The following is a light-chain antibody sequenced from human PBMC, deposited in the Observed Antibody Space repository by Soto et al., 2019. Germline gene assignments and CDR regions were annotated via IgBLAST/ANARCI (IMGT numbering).Light chain of an antibody. Sequence: DIQLTQSPSSLSASVGDRVTITCRASQSLSNFLNWDQQRPGQAPKLLISSSSNVQSGVPSRFSGSGSGTDFPRTISRLQPEDAASYCCQQSYNNPRTFGQGTKVEI. V-gene: IGKV1-39*01. CDR3: QQSYNNPRT. CDR2: SSS. J-gene: IGKJ1*01. CDR1: QSLSNF.